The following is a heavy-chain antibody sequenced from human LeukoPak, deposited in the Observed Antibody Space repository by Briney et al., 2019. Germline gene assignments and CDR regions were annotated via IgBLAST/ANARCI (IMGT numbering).Heavy chain of an antibody. Sequence: SETLSLTCFVSGVSISSFYWSWVRQPPGKGLEWIGYVYYGGSTTYNPSLKSRVTISVDTSGRQFSLKVRSVTAADTATYYCATFNYDSWFFDNWGQETLVTVSS. V-gene: IGHV4-59*12. J-gene: IGHJ4*02. CDR3: ATFNYDSWFFDN. CDR1: GVSISSFY. D-gene: IGHD3-22*01. CDR2: VYYGGST.